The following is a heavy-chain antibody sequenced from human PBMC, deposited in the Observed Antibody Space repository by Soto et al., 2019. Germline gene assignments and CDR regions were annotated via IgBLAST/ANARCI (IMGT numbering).Heavy chain of an antibody. CDR2: ISGSGGST. V-gene: IGHV3-23*01. J-gene: IGHJ6*02. CDR1: GFTFSSYA. CDR3: ASENWGPEDYYYYYGMDV. Sequence: HPGGSLRLSCAASGFTFSSYAMSWVRQAPGKGLEWVSAISGSGGSTYYADSVKGRFTISRDNSKNTLYLQMNSLRAEDTAVYYCASENWGPEDYYYYYGMDVWGQGTTVTVSS. D-gene: IGHD3-16*01.